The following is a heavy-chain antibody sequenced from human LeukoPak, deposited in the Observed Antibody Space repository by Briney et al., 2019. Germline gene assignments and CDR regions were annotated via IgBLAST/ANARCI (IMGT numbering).Heavy chain of an antibody. V-gene: IGHV7-4-1*02. CDR2: INTNTGNP. CDR1: GYTFTTYA. CDR3: ARVHGSGSYYNSQDFDY. J-gene: IGHJ4*02. D-gene: IGHD3-10*01. Sequence: GASVKVSCKASGYTFTTYAMNWVRQAPGQGLEWMGWINTNTGNPTYAQGFTGRFVFSLDTSVSTAYLQISSLKAEDTAVYYCARVHGSGSYYNSQDFDYWGQGTLVTVSS.